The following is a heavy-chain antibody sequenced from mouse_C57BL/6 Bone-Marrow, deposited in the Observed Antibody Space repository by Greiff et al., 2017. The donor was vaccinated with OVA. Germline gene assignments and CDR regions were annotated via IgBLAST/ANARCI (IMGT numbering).Heavy chain of an antibody. J-gene: IGHJ1*03. CDR3: ARGVGDYWYFDV. Sequence: EVQVVESGPGLVKPSQSLSLTCSVTGYSITSGYYWNWIRQFPGNKLEWMGYISYDGSNNYNPSLKNRISITRDTSKNQFFLKLNSVTTEDTATYYCARGVGDYWYFDVWGTGTTVTVSS. CDR1: GYSITSGYY. D-gene: IGHD1-1*02. V-gene: IGHV3-6*01. CDR2: ISYDGSN.